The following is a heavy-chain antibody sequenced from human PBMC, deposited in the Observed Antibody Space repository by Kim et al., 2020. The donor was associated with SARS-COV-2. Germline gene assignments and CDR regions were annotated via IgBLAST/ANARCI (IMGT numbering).Heavy chain of an antibody. CDR2: IIPIFGTA. D-gene: IGHD4-17*01. Sequence: SVKVSCKASGGTFSSYAISWVRQAPGQGLEWMGGIIPIFGTANYAQKFQGRVTITADKSTSTAYMELSSLRSEDTAVYYCATNAGDYPHLFDYWGQGTLVTVSS. CDR1: GGTFSSYA. CDR3: ATNAGDYPHLFDY. V-gene: IGHV1-69*06. J-gene: IGHJ4*02.